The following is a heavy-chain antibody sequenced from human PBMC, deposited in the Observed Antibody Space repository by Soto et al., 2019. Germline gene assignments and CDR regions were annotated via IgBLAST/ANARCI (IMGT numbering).Heavy chain of an antibody. CDR2: IYYSGST. D-gene: IGHD4-17*01. CDR1: GGSISSGGYY. J-gene: IGHJ4*02. CDR3: ARENNDYGDILDY. Sequence: TSETLSLTCTVSGGSISSGGYYWSWIRQHPGKGLEWIGYIYYSGSTYYNPSLKSRVTISVDTSKNQFSLKLSSVTAADTAVYYCARENNDYGDILDYWGQGTLVTVSS. V-gene: IGHV4-31*03.